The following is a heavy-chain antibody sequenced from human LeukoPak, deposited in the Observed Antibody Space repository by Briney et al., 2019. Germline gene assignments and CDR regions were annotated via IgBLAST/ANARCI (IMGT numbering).Heavy chain of an antibody. CDR1: GGSISSGDYY. CDR3: ARGAAADQFDY. Sequence: SETLSLTYTVFGGSISSGDYYWSWIRQPPGKGLEWIGYIYYSGSTYYNPSLKSRVTISVDTSKNQFSLKLSSVTAADTAVYYCARGAAADQFDYWGQGTLVTVSS. CDR2: IYYSGST. D-gene: IGHD6-13*01. J-gene: IGHJ4*02. V-gene: IGHV4-30-4*01.